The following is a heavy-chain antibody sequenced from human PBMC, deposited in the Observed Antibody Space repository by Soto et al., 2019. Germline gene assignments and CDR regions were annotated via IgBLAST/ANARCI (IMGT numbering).Heavy chain of an antibody. D-gene: IGHD2-15*01. Sequence: SVKVSCKASGGPFSTYAISWVRQAPGQGLEWMGGIIPIFGTANYAQKFQGRVTITADESTSTAYMELSSLRSEDTAIYYCARASSGCGGSCYQRDYQYGMDVGGLGTTVTVSS. J-gene: IGHJ6*02. CDR1: GGPFSTYA. CDR2: IIPIFGTA. V-gene: IGHV1-69*13. CDR3: ARASSGCGGSCYQRDYQYGMDV.